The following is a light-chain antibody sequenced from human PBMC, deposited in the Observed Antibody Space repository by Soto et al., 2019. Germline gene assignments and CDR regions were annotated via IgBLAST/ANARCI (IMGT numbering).Light chain of an antibody. CDR1: SSNIGSNT. J-gene: IGLJ1*01. CDR3: AAWDDSLNGLV. CDR2: NNN. V-gene: IGLV1-44*01. Sequence: QSVLTQPPSASGTPGQRVTISCSGRSSNIGSNTVNWYQQLPGTAPKLLIYNNNQRPSGVPDRFSGSKSGTSASLAISGLQSEDEADYYWAAWDDSLNGLVFGTGTKLTVL.